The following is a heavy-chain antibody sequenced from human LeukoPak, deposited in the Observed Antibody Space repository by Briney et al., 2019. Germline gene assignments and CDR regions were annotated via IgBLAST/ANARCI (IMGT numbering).Heavy chain of an antibody. CDR1: GFTFSSYA. J-gene: IGHJ4*02. Sequence: GGSLRLSCAASGFTFSSYAMSWVRQAPGKGLEWVSAISGSGGSTYYADSVKGRFTISRDNSKNTLYLQMNSLRAEDTAVYYCAKDTIFGVVITRGYFDYWDQGTLVTVSS. V-gene: IGHV3-23*01. D-gene: IGHD3-3*01. CDR2: ISGSGGST. CDR3: AKDTIFGVVITRGYFDY.